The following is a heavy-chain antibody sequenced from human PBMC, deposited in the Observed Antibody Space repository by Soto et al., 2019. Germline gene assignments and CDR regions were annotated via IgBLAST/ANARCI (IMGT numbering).Heavy chain of an antibody. CDR3: AKDREWELPLYYFDY. J-gene: IGHJ4*02. Sequence: PGGCLGLSCAACGLTFSSYAMSWVRQAPGKGLEWVSAISGSGGSTYYADSVKGRFAISRDNSKNTLYLQMNSLRAEDTAVYYCAKDREWELPLYYFDYWGQGTLVTAPQ. CDR2: ISGSGGST. D-gene: IGHD1-26*01. CDR1: GLTFSSYA. V-gene: IGHV3-23*01.